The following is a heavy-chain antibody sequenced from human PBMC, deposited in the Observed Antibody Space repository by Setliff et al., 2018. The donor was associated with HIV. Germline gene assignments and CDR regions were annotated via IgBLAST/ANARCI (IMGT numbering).Heavy chain of an antibody. D-gene: IGHD6-19*01. V-gene: IGHV3-53*01. Sequence: GWSLRLSCAASGFAVSGNYMSWVRQAPGKGLEWVSVIYVGDTTYYADSVKGRFTISRDNSKNTLYLQMNSLRAEDTAVYYCARQGVGIAVAGNRYFDLWGRGTLVTVSS. CDR1: GFAVSGNY. CDR3: ARQGVGIAVAGNRYFDL. J-gene: IGHJ2*01. CDR2: IYVGDTT.